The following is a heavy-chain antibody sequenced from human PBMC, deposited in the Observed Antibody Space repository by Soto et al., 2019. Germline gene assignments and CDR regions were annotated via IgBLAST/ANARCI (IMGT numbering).Heavy chain of an antibody. CDR1: GFTFSSYA. D-gene: IGHD4-17*01. J-gene: IGHJ6*02. Sequence: GGSLRLSCAASGFTFSSYAMSWVRQAPGKGLEWVSAISGSGGSTYYAGSVKGRFTISRENAKNSLYLQMNSLRAEDTAVYYCARQYGDYLSYYYYGMDVWGQGTTVTVSS. CDR2: ISGSGGST. V-gene: IGHV3-23*01. CDR3: ARQYGDYLSYYYYGMDV.